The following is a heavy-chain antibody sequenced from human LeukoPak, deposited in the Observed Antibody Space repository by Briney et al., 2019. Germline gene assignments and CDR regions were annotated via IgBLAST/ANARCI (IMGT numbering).Heavy chain of an antibody. CDR3: AGLGDASGYYLLHS. Sequence: GGSLRLSCAASGFIFSGFWMHWVRQAPGKGLVWVSRIDSDGTTTTYADSVKGRFTISRDNAKKTLYLQMNSLRAEDTAVYYCAGLGDASGYYLLHSWGPGTLVTVSS. CDR1: GFIFSGFW. V-gene: IGHV3-74*03. D-gene: IGHD3-22*01. J-gene: IGHJ5*01. CDR2: IDSDGTTT.